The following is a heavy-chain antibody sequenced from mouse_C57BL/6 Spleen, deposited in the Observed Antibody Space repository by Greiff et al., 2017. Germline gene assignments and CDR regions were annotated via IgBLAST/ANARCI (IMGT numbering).Heavy chain of an antibody. Sequence: EVNVVESGGGLVQPGGSLKLSCAASGFTFSDYGMAWVRQAPRKGPEWVAFISNLAYSIYYADTVTGRFTISRENAKNTLYLEMSSLRSEDTAMYYCARHDYDDGGYYYAMDYWGQGTSVTVSS. V-gene: IGHV5-15*01. CDR2: ISNLAYSI. CDR1: GFTFSDYG. CDR3: ARHDYDDGGYYYAMDY. D-gene: IGHD2-4*01. J-gene: IGHJ4*01.